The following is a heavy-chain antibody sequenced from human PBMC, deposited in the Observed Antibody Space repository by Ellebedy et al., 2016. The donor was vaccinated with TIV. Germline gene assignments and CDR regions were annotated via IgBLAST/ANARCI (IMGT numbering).Heavy chain of an antibody. CDR1: GGSISSYY. CDR3: ARSWGAATSWFDP. Sequence: MPSETLSLTCTVSGGSISSYYWRWIRQPPGKGLEWIGYIYYSGSTNYNPSLKSRVTISVDTSKNQFSLKLSSVTAADTAVYYCARSWGAATSWFDPWGQGTLVTVSS. V-gene: IGHV4-59*08. J-gene: IGHJ5*02. CDR2: IYYSGST. D-gene: IGHD2-15*01.